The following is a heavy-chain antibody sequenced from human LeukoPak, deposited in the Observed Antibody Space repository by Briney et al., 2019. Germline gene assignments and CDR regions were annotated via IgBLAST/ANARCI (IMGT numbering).Heavy chain of an antibody. CDR2: ISGSGGST. Sequence: GGSLRLSCAASGFTISSNYMSWVRQAPGKGLEWVSAISGSGGSTYYADSVKGRFTISRDNSKNTLYLQMNSLRAEDTAVYYCAKDRAITFGGVIVIPFDYWGQGTLVTVSS. V-gene: IGHV3-23*01. D-gene: IGHD3-16*02. J-gene: IGHJ4*02. CDR3: AKDRAITFGGVIVIPFDY. CDR1: GFTISSNY.